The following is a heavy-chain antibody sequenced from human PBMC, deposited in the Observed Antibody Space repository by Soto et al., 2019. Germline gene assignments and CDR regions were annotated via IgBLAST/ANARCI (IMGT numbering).Heavy chain of an antibody. CDR3: AREGTPDYSSSWYFGSTRLNWFDP. D-gene: IGHD6-13*01. Sequence: SVKVSCKASGGTFSSYAISWVRQAPGQGLEWMGGIIPIFGTANYAQKFQGRVTITADESTSTAYMELSGLRSEDTAVYYCAREGTPDYSSSWYFGSTRLNWFDPWGQGTLVKVSS. CDR1: GGTFSSYA. V-gene: IGHV1-69*13. J-gene: IGHJ5*02. CDR2: IIPIFGTA.